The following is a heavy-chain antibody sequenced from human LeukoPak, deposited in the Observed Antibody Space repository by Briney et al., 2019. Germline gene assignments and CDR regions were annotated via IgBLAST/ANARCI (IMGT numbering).Heavy chain of an antibody. CDR1: GFTFDNYA. V-gene: IGHV3-9*01. CDR3: ARRGNRALDAFDI. Sequence: GRSLRLSCVASGFTFDNYAMHWVRQAPGRGLEWVSGITWNSGSINYADSVKGRFAISRDNAKNSLYLQMNSLRADDTAVYYCARRGNRALDAFDIWGQGTMVTVSS. CDR2: ITWNSGSI. D-gene: IGHD3-16*01. J-gene: IGHJ3*02.